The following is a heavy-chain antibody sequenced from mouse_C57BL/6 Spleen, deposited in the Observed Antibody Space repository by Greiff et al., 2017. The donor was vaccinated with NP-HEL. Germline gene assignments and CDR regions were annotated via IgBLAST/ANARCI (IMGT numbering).Heavy chain of an antibody. V-gene: IGHV1-59*01. CDR3: ARRGDYPCFDV. D-gene: IGHD2-4*01. CDR2: IDPSDSYT. Sequence: VQLQQHGAELVRPGTSVKLSCKASGYTFTSYWMHWVKQRPGQGLEWIGVIDPSDSYTNYNQKFKGKATLTVDTSSSTAYMQLSSLTSEDSAVYYCARRGDYPCFDVWGTGTTVTVSS. CDR1: GYTFTSYW. J-gene: IGHJ1*03.